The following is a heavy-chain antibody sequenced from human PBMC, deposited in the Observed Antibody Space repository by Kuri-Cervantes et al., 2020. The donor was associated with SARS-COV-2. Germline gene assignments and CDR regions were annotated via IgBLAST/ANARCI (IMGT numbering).Heavy chain of an antibody. J-gene: IGHJ4*02. CDR3: ARDRLYYYDSSGYLDY. D-gene: IGHD3-22*01. CDR2: INHSGST. V-gene: IGHV4-34*01. CDR1: GGSISSHY. Sequence: SETLSLTCTVSGGSISSHYWSWIRQPPGKGLEWIGEINHSGSTNYNPSLKSRVTILVDTSKNQFSLKLSSVTAADTAVYYCARDRLYYYDSSGYLDYWGQGTLVTVSS.